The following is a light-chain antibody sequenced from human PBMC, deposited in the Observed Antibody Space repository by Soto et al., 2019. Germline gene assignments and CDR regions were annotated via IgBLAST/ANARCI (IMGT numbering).Light chain of an antibody. V-gene: IGLV2-14*01. Sequence: QSALTQPASVSGSPGQSITISCTGSGRDIGAYDYVSWYQQHPGKAPKLLIYGVNNRPSGVSYRFSAFKSAFTASLTISGLQAEDEAHYYCSSYTTSYFYVFGPGTKLTVL. CDR3: SSYTTSYFYV. CDR1: GRDIGAYDY. CDR2: GVN. J-gene: IGLJ1*01.